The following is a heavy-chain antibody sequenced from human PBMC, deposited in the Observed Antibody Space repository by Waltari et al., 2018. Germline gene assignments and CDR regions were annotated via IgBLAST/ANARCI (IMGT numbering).Heavy chain of an antibody. CDR1: GVSITSNRHY. V-gene: IGHV4-39*01. CDR3: ATYIGASVGTAAFDV. CDR2: ISYSGAT. D-gene: IGHD5-12*01. J-gene: IGHJ3*01. Sequence: QLQLKESGPRLVQPSEALSLTSTVSGVSITSNRHYWAWIRQSPGQGLEWIGTISYSGATYFSPSLKSRVSVSRDTSKNQLSLILGSVTAADMAVYYCATYIGASVGTAAFDVWGQGTMVTVSS.